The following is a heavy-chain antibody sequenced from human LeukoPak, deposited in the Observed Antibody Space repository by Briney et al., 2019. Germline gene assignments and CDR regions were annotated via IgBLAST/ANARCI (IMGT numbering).Heavy chain of an antibody. CDR1: GFTFSSYW. J-gene: IGHJ4*02. CDR3: ARTGLTYYYDSSGYYSYYFDY. Sequence: GGSLRLSCAASGFTFSSYWMSWVRQAPGKGLEWVANIKQDGGEKYYVDSVKGRFTISRDNAKNSLYLQMNSLRAEDTAVYYCARTGLTYYYDSSGYYSYYFDYWGQGTLVTVSS. D-gene: IGHD3-22*01. CDR2: IKQDGGEK. V-gene: IGHV3-7*01.